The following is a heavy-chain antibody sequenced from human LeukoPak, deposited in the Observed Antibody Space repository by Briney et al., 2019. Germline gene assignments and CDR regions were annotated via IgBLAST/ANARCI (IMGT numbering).Heavy chain of an antibody. Sequence: GGSLRLPCAASGFTFSTYAVSWVCQAPGKGLEWVSSISGSGGSTSYADSVKGRFTISRDNSKNTLYLQMNSLRAEDTAIYYCARVAGTKCFDYWGQGTLVTVSS. CDR2: ISGSGGST. V-gene: IGHV3-23*01. CDR1: GFTFSTYA. D-gene: IGHD6-19*01. CDR3: ARVAGTKCFDY. J-gene: IGHJ4*02.